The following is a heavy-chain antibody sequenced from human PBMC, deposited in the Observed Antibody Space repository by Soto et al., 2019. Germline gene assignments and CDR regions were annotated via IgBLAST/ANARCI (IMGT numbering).Heavy chain of an antibody. V-gene: IGHV4-39*01. J-gene: IGHJ5*02. CDR3: ARQSSGWYNWFDP. CDR2: IYYSGSI. CDR1: GGSISSSSYY. D-gene: IGHD6-19*01. Sequence: SETLSLTCSVSGGSISSSSYYWGRIRQPPGKGLEWIGSIYYSGSIYYNPSLKSRVTISVDTSKNQFSLKLSSVTAAETAVYYCARQSSGWYNWFDPWGQGTLVTVSS.